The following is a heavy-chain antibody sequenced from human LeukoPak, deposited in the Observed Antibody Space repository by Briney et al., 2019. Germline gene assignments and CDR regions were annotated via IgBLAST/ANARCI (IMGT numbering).Heavy chain of an antibody. CDR1: GFTFNSYS. CDR2: ISGSGSST. D-gene: IGHD6-19*01. Sequence: PGGSLRLSCAASGFTFNSYSMNWVRQAPGKGLEWVSGISGSGSSTYYADSVKGRFTISRDNSKNTLYLQMNSLRAEDTAVYYCAKDQYSSGCPDYWGQGTLVTVSS. J-gene: IGHJ4*02. V-gene: IGHV3-23*01. CDR3: AKDQYSSGCPDY.